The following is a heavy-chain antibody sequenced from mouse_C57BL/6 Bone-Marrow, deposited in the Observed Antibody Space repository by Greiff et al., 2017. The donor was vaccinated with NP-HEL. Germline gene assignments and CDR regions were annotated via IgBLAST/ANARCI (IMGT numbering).Heavy chain of an antibody. Sequence: QVQLQQPGAELVKPGASVKMSCKASGYTFTSYWITWVKQRPGQGLEWIGDIYPGSGSTNDNEKFKSKATLTVDTSSSTAYMQLSSLTSEDSAGYYCASLTAQAPWFAYWGQGTLVTVSA. CDR2: IYPGSGST. CDR1: GYTFTSYW. V-gene: IGHV1-55*01. CDR3: ASLTAQAPWFAY. J-gene: IGHJ3*01. D-gene: IGHD3-2*02.